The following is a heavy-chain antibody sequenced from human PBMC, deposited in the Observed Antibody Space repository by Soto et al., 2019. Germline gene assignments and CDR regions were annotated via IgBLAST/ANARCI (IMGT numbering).Heavy chain of an antibody. D-gene: IGHD1-26*01. CDR1: GYSFTGYW. V-gene: IGHV5-51*01. Sequence: PGESLKISCKGSGYSFTGYWIGWVRQMPGKGLEWMGIIYPGDSETRYSPSFEGHVTISADRSSKTAYLQWRGLKASDTATYYCARHRRAIVATTDPLDIWGQGTKVTVS. J-gene: IGHJ3*02. CDR3: ARHRRAIVATTDPLDI. CDR2: IYPGDSET.